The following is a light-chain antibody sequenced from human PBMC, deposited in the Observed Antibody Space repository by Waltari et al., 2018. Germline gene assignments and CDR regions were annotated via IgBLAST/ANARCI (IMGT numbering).Light chain of an antibody. J-gene: IGKJ1*01. CDR3: QIYVRLPVT. Sequence: ETVLTQSPGTLSLSPGEGATLSCRASQSVGRSLVWYQQKPGRAPRLLIYGASIRATGIPDRFTGSGSGTDFSLTISRLEPEDSAVYYCQIYVRLPVTFGQGTKVEI. CDR1: QSVGRS. V-gene: IGKV3-20*01. CDR2: GAS.